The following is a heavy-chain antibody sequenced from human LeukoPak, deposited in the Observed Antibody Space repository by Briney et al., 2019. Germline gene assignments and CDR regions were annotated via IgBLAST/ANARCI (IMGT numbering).Heavy chain of an antibody. CDR3: ARNGDSGSVILNFFDP. CDR1: GDSIRDYY. D-gene: IGHD3-10*01. CDR2: IYYTGST. Sequence: SETLSLTCCVSGDSIRDYYWSWIRQPPGKGLQWIGYIYYTGSTNYNPSLQSRVTISVDTSKNQFSLKLTSVTAADTAVYYCARNGDSGSVILNFFDPWGQGTLVTVSS. V-gene: IGHV4-59*01. J-gene: IGHJ5*02.